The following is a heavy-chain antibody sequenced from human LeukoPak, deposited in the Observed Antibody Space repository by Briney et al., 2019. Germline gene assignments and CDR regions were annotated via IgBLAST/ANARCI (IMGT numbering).Heavy chain of an antibody. CDR3: ARAGGYSSGYQDY. D-gene: IGHD5-18*01. Sequence: PSETLSLTCAVYGGSFSGYYWSWIRQPPGKGLEWIGEINHSGSTNYNPSLKSRVTISVDTSKNQFSLKLSSVTAADTAVYYFARAGGYSSGYQDYWGQGTLVTVSS. CDR1: GGSFSGYY. V-gene: IGHV4-34*01. CDR2: INHSGST. J-gene: IGHJ4*02.